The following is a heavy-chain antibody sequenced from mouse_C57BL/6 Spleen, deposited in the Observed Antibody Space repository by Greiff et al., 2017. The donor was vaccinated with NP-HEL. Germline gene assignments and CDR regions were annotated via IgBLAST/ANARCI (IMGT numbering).Heavy chain of an antibody. CDR2: INYDGSST. CDR3: ARAYYSNYGWYFDV. V-gene: IGHV5-16*01. J-gene: IGHJ1*03. CDR1: GFTFSDYY. D-gene: IGHD2-5*01. Sequence: EVHLVESEGGLVQPGSSMKLSCTASGFTFSDYYMAWVRQVPEKGLEWVANINYDGSSTYYLDSLKSRFIISRDNAKNILYLQMSSLKSEDTATYYCARAYYSNYGWYFDVWGTGTTVTVSS.